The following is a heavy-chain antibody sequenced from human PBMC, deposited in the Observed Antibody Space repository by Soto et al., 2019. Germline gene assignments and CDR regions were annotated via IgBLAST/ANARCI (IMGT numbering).Heavy chain of an antibody. CDR3: AHTMYNWGSGYFDS. V-gene: IGHV2-5*02. Sequence: QITLKESGPTLVKPTQTLTMTCTFSGFSLSTSGVGVAWIRQPPGKALEWLALIYWDDDKRYSPSLKSRLTITKDNSKNQVVFTMTNMDPVDTATYYCAHTMYNWGSGYFDSWGQGTLVTVSS. J-gene: IGHJ4*02. D-gene: IGHD1-20*01. CDR1: GFSLSTSGVG. CDR2: IYWDDDK.